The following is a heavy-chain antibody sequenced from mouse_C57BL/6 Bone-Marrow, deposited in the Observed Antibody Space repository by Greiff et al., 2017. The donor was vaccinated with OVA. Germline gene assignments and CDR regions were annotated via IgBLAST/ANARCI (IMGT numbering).Heavy chain of an antibody. CDR1: GFTFSDYG. CDR3: ARISYYGFDY. J-gene: IGHJ2*01. D-gene: IGHD2-10*01. CDR2: ISSGSSTI. Sequence: VQLQQSGGGLVKPGGSLKLSCAASGFTFSDYGMHWVRQAPEKGLERVAYISSGSSTIYYADTVKGRFTISRDNAKNTLFLQMTSLRSEDTAMYYCARISYYGFDYWGQGTTLTVSS. V-gene: IGHV5-17*01.